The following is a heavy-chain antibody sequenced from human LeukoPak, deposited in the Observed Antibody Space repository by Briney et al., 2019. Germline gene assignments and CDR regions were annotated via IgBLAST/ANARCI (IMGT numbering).Heavy chain of an antibody. CDR1: GFTFSSYA. J-gene: IGHJ4*02. Sequence: PGGSLRLSCAASGFTFSSYAMSWVRQAPGKGLEWVSAISGSGGSTYYADYVKGRFTISRDNSKNTLYLQMNSLRAEDTAVYYCAKDLRVAGYCSSTSCYYFDYWGQGTLVTVSS. CDR3: AKDLRVAGYCSSTSCYYFDY. CDR2: ISGSGGST. V-gene: IGHV3-23*01. D-gene: IGHD2-2*01.